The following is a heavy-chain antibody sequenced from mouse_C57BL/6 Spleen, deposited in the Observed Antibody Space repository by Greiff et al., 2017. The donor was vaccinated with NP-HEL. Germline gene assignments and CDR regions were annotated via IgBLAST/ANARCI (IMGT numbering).Heavy chain of an antibody. CDR2: INPSNGGT. CDR1: GYTFTSYW. CDR3: ARRAQWFAY. Sequence: VQLQQPGTELVKPGASGYTFTSYWMHWVKQRPGHGLEWIGNINPSNGGTNYNEKFKSKATLTVDKSSSTAYMELSSLTSEDSAVYYCARRAQWFAYWGKGTLVTVSA. V-gene: IGHV1-53*01. J-gene: IGHJ3*01.